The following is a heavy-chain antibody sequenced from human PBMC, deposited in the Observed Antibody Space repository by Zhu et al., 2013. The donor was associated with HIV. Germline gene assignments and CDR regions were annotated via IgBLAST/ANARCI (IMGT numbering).Heavy chain of an antibody. CDR3: AASATVFSGYFS. J-gene: IGHJ4*02. CDR1: GGTFRIEV. CDR2: INPIFGIT. Sequence: QVQLVQSGAEVKSPGSSLNVSCKPAGGTFRIEVISWVRQAPGQGLEWMGWINPIFGITFQAQKFLGRVTMTADKSTNTVYMELSSLTFEDTATYYCAASATVFSGYFSWGQGTLVTVTS. V-gene: IGHV1-69*04. D-gene: IGHD3-22*01.